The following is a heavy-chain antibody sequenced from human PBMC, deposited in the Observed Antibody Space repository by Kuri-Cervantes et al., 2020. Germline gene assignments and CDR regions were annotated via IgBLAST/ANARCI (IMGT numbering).Heavy chain of an antibody. CDR1: GFTFSTYS. Sequence: GSLRFSCVASGFTFSTYSLNWVRQAPGKGLEWVSSISSSSKYIYYADSVRGRFTISRDNAKNSLYLQMNSLRAEDTAVYYCARGVAVADKHFDYWGQGTLVTVSS. V-gene: IGHV3-21*03. D-gene: IGHD6-13*01. J-gene: IGHJ4*02. CDR2: ISSSSKYI. CDR3: ARGVAVADKHFDY.